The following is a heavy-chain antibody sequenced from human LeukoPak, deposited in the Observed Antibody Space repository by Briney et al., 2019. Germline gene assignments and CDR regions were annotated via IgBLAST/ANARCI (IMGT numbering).Heavy chain of an antibody. CDR1: GYTFTGYY. D-gene: IGHD1-1*01. CDR2: INPNSGGT. Sequence: ASVKVSCKASGYTFTGYYMHWVRQAPGQGLEWMGWINPNSGGTNYAQKFQGRVTMTRDMSTSTVYMELSSLRSEDTAVYYCAGGTGTTVVDAFDIWGQGTMVTVSS. J-gene: IGHJ3*02. V-gene: IGHV1-2*02. CDR3: AGGTGTTVVDAFDI.